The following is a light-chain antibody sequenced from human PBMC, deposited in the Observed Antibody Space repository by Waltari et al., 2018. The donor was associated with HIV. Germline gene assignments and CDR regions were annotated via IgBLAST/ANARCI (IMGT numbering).Light chain of an antibody. V-gene: IGKV3D-15*01. CDR2: HSS. Sequence: TQSPATISVSTGGQVTVSCRARQNVADCLAWYQQLPGQSPRLLICHSSVMAAVVPTRFGRAGSATNFSLTITSLQSEDFALFFCQQYHQWPPLPFGGGSRVELK. CDR1: QNVADC. CDR3: QQYHQWPPLP. J-gene: IGKJ4*01.